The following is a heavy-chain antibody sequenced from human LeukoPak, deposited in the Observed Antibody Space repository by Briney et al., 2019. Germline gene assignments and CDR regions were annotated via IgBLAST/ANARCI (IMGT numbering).Heavy chain of an antibody. D-gene: IGHD3-3*01. Sequence: GASVKVSCKASGYTFTGYYMHWVRQAPGQGLEWMGWINPNSGGTNYAQKFQGWVTMTRNTSISTAYMELSSLRSEDTAVYYCARAIGVRFSELHEPSTLGYWGQGTLVTVSS. J-gene: IGHJ4*02. CDR2: INPNSGGT. CDR3: ARAIGVRFSELHEPSTLGY. CDR1: GYTFTGYY. V-gene: IGHV1-2*04.